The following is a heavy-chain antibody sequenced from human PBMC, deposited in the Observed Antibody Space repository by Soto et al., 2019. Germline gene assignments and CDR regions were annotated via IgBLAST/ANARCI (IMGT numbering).Heavy chain of an antibody. CDR2: IYYSGST. J-gene: IGHJ4*02. CDR3: ARGLPADANFDY. V-gene: IGHV4-59*01. D-gene: IGHD2-2*01. Sequence: SETLSLTCTVSGGSISSYYWSWIRQPPGKGLEWIGYIYYSGSTNYSPSLKSRVTISVDTSKNQFSLKLSSVSAADTAVYYCARGLPADANFDYWGQGTLVTVSS. CDR1: GGSISSYY.